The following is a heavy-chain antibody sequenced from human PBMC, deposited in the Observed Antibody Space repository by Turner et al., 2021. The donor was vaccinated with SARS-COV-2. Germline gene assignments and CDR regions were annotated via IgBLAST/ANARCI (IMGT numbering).Heavy chain of an antibody. CDR1: GFTFSGYG. CDR3: ARDGGYSYGDNDY. D-gene: IGHD5-18*01. CDR2: VWYDGSNN. V-gene: IGHV3-33*01. Sequence: QVQLVESGGGVVQPRRSLGLSCAASGFTFSGYGMHWVRQAPGKGLELVEVVWYDGSNNYYAGSVKGRFTISRDNSKNTVYLQTNSLRADDTAVYYCARDGGYSYGDNDYWGQGTLVTVSS. J-gene: IGHJ4*02.